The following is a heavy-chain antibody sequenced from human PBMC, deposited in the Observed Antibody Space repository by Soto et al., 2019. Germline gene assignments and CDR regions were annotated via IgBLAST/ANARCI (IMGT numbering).Heavy chain of an antibody. CDR1: GFTFNTYG. CDR3: AKGTYYDTIGYYED. CDR2: ISYDGNIK. Sequence: QVQLVESGGGVVQPGRSLRLSCAGSGFTFNTYGMHWVRQTPGKGLEWVAVISYDGNIKTYADSVAGRFTISRDNSKKTLYLQMNSLRGEDTALYYCAKGTYYDTIGYYEDWGQGTLVTVSS. V-gene: IGHV3-30*18. D-gene: IGHD3-22*01. J-gene: IGHJ4*02.